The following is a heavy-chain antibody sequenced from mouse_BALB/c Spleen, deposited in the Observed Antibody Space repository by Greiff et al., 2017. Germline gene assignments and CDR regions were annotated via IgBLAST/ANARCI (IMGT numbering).Heavy chain of an antibody. CDR3: ARRAVHDY. Sequence: VKLQQSGAGLVRPGPLVTLSCKASGFNIKDYYMHWVRQRPEQGLEWIGWIDPENGNTIYDPTFQGKASITADTTSNTAYLQLSSLTSEDTAVYYCARRAVHDYGGQGTTLTVSS. CDR1: GFNIKDYY. CDR2: IDPENGNT. J-gene: IGHJ2*01. D-gene: IGHD1-1*01. V-gene: IGHV14-1*02.